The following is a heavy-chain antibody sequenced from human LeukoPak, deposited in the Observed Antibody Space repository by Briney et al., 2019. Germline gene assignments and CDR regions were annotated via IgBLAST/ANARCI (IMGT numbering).Heavy chain of an antibody. CDR2: IYYSGST. CDR3: ARYRLDYGIDY. J-gene: IGHJ4*02. CDR1: GGSISSSSYY. Sequence: PSETLSLTCTVSGGSISSSSYYWGWIRQPPGKGLEWIGSIYYSGSTYYNPSLKSRVTISVDTSKNQFSLKLSSVTAADTAVYYCARYRLDYGIDYWGQGTLVTVSS. D-gene: IGHD3/OR15-3a*01. V-gene: IGHV4-39*01.